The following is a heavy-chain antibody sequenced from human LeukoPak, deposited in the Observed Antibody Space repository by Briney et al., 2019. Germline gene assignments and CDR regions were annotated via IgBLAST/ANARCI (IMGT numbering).Heavy chain of an antibody. CDR2: INHSGST. V-gene: IGHV4-34*01. CDR3: ARAGAARAYYYYGMDV. D-gene: IGHD3-10*01. J-gene: IGHJ6*02. CDR1: GGSISSYY. Sequence: PSETLSLTCTVSGGSISSYYWSWIRQPPGKGLEWIGEINHSGSTNYNPSLKSRVTISVDTSKNQFSLKLSSVAAADTAVYYCARAGAARAYYYYGMDVWGQGTTVTVSS.